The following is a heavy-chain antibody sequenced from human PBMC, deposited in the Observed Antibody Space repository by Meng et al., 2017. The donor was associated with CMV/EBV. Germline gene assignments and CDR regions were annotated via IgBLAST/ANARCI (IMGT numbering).Heavy chain of an antibody. Sequence: SVKVSCKASGYTFTGYYMHWVRQAPGQGLEWMGGIIPIFGTANYAQKFQGRVTITTDESTSTAYMELSSLRSEDTAVYYCAGTYYYDSSGYYYSAFDIWGQGTMVTVSS. CDR2: IIPIFGTA. CDR1: GYTFTGYY. CDR3: AGTYYYDSSGYYYSAFDI. D-gene: IGHD3-22*01. J-gene: IGHJ3*02. V-gene: IGHV1-69*05.